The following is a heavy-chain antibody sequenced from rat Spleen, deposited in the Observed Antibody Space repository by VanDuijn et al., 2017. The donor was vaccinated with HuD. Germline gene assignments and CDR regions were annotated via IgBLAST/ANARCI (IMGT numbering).Heavy chain of an antibody. CDR3: TTRGMDA. Sequence: EVQLMESGGGLVQPGKSLKLSCVASGFTFNVYWMAWIRQAPGKGLEWVASISPSGGSTSYRDSVKGRFTISRDNAKSTLYLQMDSLRSEDTATYYCTTRGMDAWGQGASVTVSS. V-gene: IGHV5-31*01. CDR2: ISPSGGST. CDR1: GFTFNVYW. D-gene: IGHD4-1*01. J-gene: IGHJ4*01.